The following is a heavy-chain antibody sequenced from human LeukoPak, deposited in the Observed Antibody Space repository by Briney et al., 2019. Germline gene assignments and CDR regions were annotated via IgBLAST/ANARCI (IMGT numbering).Heavy chain of an antibody. J-gene: IGHJ6*02. CDR1: GYTLTELS. V-gene: IGHV1-24*01. CDR3: VARAFGELFLPPNLPYGMDV. Sequence: ASVKVSCKVSGYTLTELSMHWVRQAPGKGLEWMGGFDPEDGETIYAQKFQGRVTMTEDTSTDTAYTELSSLRSEDTAVYYCVARAFGELFLPPNLPYGMDVWGQGTTVTVSS. CDR2: FDPEDGET. D-gene: IGHD3-10*01.